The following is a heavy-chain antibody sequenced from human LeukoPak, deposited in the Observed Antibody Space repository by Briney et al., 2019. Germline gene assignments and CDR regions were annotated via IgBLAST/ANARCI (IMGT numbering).Heavy chain of an antibody. V-gene: IGHV4-59*01. Sequence: SETLSITCTVSGGSISSYYWSWIRQPPGKGLEWIGYIYYSGSTNYNPSLKSRVTISVDTSKNQFSLKLSSVTAADTAVYYCARVSAVTFYWYFDLWGRGTLVTVAS. CDR1: GGSISSYY. CDR3: ARVSAVTFYWYFDL. CDR2: IYYSGST. J-gene: IGHJ2*01. D-gene: IGHD4-17*01.